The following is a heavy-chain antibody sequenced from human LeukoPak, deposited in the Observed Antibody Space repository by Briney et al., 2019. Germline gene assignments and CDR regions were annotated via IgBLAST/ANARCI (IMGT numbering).Heavy chain of an antibody. D-gene: IGHD3-10*01. Sequence: PSETLSPTCTVSGVSISSYYWSWIRQPAGKGLEWIGRIHTSGSTKYNPSLKSRVTMSVDTSKNQFSLKLSSVTAADTAVHYCARDQYYYGSGSLYIDVWGKGTTVTISS. CDR1: GVSISSYY. V-gene: IGHV4-4*07. CDR2: IHTSGST. CDR3: ARDQYYYGSGSLYIDV. J-gene: IGHJ6*03.